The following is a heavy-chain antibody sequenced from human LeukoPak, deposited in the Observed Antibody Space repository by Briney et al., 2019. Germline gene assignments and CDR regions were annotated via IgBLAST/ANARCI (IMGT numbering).Heavy chain of an antibody. D-gene: IGHD3-22*01. CDR3: ARDAVSTMIVGGFNWFDP. CDR2: ISAYNGNT. Sequence: ASVKVSCKASGYTFTSYGISGVRQAPGQGLEWMGWISAYNGNTNYAQKLQGRVTMTTDTSTSTAYMELRSLRSDDTAVYYCARDAVSTMIVGGFNWFDPWGQGTLVTVSS. J-gene: IGHJ5*02. CDR1: GYTFTSYG. V-gene: IGHV1-18*01.